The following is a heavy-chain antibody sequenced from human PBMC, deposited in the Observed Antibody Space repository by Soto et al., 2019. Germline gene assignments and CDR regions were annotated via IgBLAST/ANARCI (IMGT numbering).Heavy chain of an antibody. Sequence: QVQLVESGGGAVQPGRSLRLSCAASGFTFSSYGMHWVRQAPGKGLEWVAVIWYDGSNKYYADSVKGRFTISRDNSKNTLYLQMNSLRAEDTAVYYCARDLLGGVLVPPGDYWGQGTLVTVSS. D-gene: IGHD3-10*01. CDR2: IWYDGSNK. CDR1: GFTFSSYG. V-gene: IGHV3-33*01. J-gene: IGHJ4*02. CDR3: ARDLLGGVLVPPGDY.